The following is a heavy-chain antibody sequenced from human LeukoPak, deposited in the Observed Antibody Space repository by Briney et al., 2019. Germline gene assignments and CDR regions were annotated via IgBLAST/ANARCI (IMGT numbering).Heavy chain of an antibody. D-gene: IGHD3-10*01. CDR3: ARGNRGETRYYYYYMDV. CDR2: IIPIFGTA. CDR1: GYTLTELS. J-gene: IGHJ6*03. Sequence: SVKVSCKVSGYTLTELSMHWVRQAPGKGLEWMGGIIPIFGTANYAQKFQGRVTITTDESTSTAYMELGSLRSEDTAVYYCARGNRGETRYYYYYMDVWGKGTTVTVSS. V-gene: IGHV1-69*05.